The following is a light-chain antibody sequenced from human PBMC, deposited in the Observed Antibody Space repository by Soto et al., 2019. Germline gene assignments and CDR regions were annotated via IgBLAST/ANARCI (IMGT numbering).Light chain of an antibody. CDR1: PTVLYSLDNKNY. V-gene: IGKV4-1*01. J-gene: IGKJ4*01. Sequence: DIVMTQSPDSLAVSLGERATIKCKSSPTVLYSLDNKNYLAWYQHKSGQPPKLLIYWASTRESGVPVRFSGSGSGTDFTLTISILQAEDVAVYYCQQYYSAPQLTFGGVTKVEIK. CDR2: WAS. CDR3: QQYYSAPQLT.